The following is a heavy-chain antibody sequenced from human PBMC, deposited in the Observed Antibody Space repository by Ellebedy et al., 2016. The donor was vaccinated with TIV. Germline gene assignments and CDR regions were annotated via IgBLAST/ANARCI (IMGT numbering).Heavy chain of an antibody. CDR3: ARGPQSNGYYVGDG. Sequence: GGSLRLSXAASGFTFNTYSMNWVRQAPGKGLEWVAFIRSSINSISYADSVKGRFTISRDNAKNTLYLQMNSLRAEDTAVYYCARGPQSNGYYVGDGWGQGTLVTVSS. J-gene: IGHJ4*02. V-gene: IGHV3-48*04. D-gene: IGHD1-26*01. CDR1: GFTFNTYS. CDR2: IRSSINSI.